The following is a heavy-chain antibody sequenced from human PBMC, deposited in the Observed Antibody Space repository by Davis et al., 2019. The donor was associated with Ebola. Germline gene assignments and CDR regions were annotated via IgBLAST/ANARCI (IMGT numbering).Heavy chain of an antibody. Sequence: GGSLRLSCAASGFTFDDHAMHWVRLTPGKGLEWVSGISWGSEIVAYADSVRGRFTMSRDNAKNSLYLHMTSLRPEDTALYYCVKDVGAYTVPTFGSHYYGMDVWGKGTTVTVTS. D-gene: IGHD4/OR15-4a*01. V-gene: IGHV3-9*01. CDR3: VKDVGAYTVPTFGSHYYGMDV. CDR2: ISWGSEIV. CDR1: GFTFDDHA. J-gene: IGHJ6*04.